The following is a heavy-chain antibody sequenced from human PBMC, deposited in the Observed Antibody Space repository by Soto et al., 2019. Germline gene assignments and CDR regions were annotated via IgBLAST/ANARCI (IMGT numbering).Heavy chain of an antibody. Sequence: SETLSLTCAVSGGSISGSYYYWGWLRQSPGKGPEWIGSVFYTGFTSYNPSLESRVSVSVDTSKNQFSLKVSGVSAADTAVYYCARVPYPNWNPLGVYYYGMDVWGQGTTVTVSS. V-gene: IGHV4-39*01. J-gene: IGHJ6*02. D-gene: IGHD1-20*01. CDR3: ARVPYPNWNPLGVYYYGMDV. CDR2: VFYTGFT. CDR1: GGSISGSYYY.